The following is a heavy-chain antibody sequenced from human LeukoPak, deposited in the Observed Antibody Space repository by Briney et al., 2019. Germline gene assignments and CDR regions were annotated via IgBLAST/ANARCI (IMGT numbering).Heavy chain of an antibody. CDR3: AGGQAFDWFYYYYGMDV. CDR2: IGSSVNTT. Sequence: GGSLRLACAASGFTFSNYALSWVRQAPGKGLEWVSSIGSSVNTTHYADSVKGRFTISRDNSKNTLYLQMNSLRAEDTAIYYCAGGQAFDWFYYYYGMDVWGLGTTVIVSS. J-gene: IGHJ6*02. V-gene: IGHV3-23*01. CDR1: GFTFSNYA. D-gene: IGHD3-9*01.